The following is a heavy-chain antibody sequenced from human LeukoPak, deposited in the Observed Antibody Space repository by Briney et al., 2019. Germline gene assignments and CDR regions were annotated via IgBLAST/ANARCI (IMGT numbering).Heavy chain of an antibody. Sequence: SETLSLTCTVSGGSISSSSYYWGWIRQPPGKGLEWIGSIYYSGSTYYNPSLKSRVTISVDTSKNQFSLKLSSVTAEDTAVYYCAKDSPEDYWGQGTLVTVSS. CDR2: IYYSGST. CDR1: GGSISSSSYY. V-gene: IGHV4-39*07. D-gene: IGHD1-14*01. CDR3: AKDSPEDY. J-gene: IGHJ4*02.